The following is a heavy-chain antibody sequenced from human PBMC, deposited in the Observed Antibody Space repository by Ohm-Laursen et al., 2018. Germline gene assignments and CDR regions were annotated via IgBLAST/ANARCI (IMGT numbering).Heavy chain of an antibody. CDR3: ATDLPLTGAEGDY. CDR2: INHSRST. Sequence: GTLSLTCTFSGGSIISYYWSWIRQPPGKGLEWIGEINHSRSTKYNSSLKSRVTMSVDTSKNQFSVKLTSVTAVDTAVYYCATDLPLTGAEGDYWGQGTLVSVSS. CDR1: GGSIISYY. V-gene: IGHV4-34*01. J-gene: IGHJ4*02. D-gene: IGHD7-27*01.